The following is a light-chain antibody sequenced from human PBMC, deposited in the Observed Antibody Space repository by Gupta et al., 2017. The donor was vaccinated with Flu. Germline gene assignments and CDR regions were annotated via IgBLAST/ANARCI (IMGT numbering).Light chain of an antibody. J-gene: IGKJ2*03. Sequence: PPFRSASTGDRVTSKCRVSKDISSHLAWYQQKPGKAPDLLIYDASTWQSGVPARFSGSGSGTDFTLTISSMQAEDLAIYYCKHYDNFPHGYGQGTKVEVK. V-gene: IGKV1D-8*01. CDR2: DAS. CDR3: KHYDNFPHG. CDR1: KDISSH.